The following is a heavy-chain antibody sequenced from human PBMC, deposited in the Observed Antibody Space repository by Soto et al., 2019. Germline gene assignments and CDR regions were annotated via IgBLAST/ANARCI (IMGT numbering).Heavy chain of an antibody. Sequence: ASVKVSCKAIGYSFTSHYMHWVRQAPGQGLEWMGTIYPGSGNIGYAQKFKGRVTMTKDTSTSTVYMELNSLTSEDTAVYYCARSIVVVTALDYWGQGTLVTVSS. J-gene: IGHJ4*02. CDR1: GYSFTSHY. D-gene: IGHD2-21*02. CDR3: ARSIVVVTALDY. V-gene: IGHV1-46*01. CDR2: IYPGSGNI.